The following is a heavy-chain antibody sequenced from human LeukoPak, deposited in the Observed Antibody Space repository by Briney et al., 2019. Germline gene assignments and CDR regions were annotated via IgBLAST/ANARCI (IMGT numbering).Heavy chain of an antibody. V-gene: IGHV1-3*01. CDR2: INAGNGNT. Sequence: GAPVKVSCKASGYTFTSYAMHWVRQAPGPRLEWMGWINAGNGNTKYSQKFQGRVTITRDTSASTAYMELSSLRSEDTAVYYCARAGLLWFGELLLGWFDPWGQGTLVTVSS. CDR3: ARAGLLWFGELLLGWFDP. J-gene: IGHJ5*02. CDR1: GYTFTSYA. D-gene: IGHD3-10*01.